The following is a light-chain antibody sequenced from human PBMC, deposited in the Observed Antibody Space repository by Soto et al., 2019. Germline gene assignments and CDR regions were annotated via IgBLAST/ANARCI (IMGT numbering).Light chain of an antibody. J-gene: IGLJ2*01. CDR1: SIDIGGSNY. V-gene: IGLV2-14*01. Sequence: QSALTQLASVSGSLGHWITISCTGTSIDIGGSNYVSGNQQHPGKAPKVLIYEVSNRPSGVSNRFSGSKSGNTASLTISGLQAEDEADYYCSSYTTTATKFGGGTKLTVL. CDR3: SSYTTTATK. CDR2: EVS.